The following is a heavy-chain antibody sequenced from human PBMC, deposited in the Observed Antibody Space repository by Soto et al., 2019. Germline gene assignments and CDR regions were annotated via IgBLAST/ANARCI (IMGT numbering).Heavy chain of an antibody. CDR3: ARDTKYQPFYYYYYGMDV. CDR2: IYYSGST. J-gene: IGHJ6*02. D-gene: IGHD2-2*01. V-gene: IGHV4-31*03. Sequence: SETLSLTCTVSGSSISSGGYYWSWIRQHPGKGLEWIGYIYYSGSTDYNPSLKSRVTISVDTSKNQFSLKLSSVTAADTAVYYCARDTKYQPFYYYYYGMDVWGQGTTVTVSS. CDR1: GSSISSGGYY.